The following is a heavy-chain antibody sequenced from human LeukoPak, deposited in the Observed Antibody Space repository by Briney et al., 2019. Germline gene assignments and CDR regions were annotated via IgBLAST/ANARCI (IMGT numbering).Heavy chain of an antibody. V-gene: IGHV4-4*07. Sequence: PSETLSLTCTVSGGSISSYHWSWIRQPAGKGLEWIGRIYTSGSTTYNPSLKSRVTMSVDTSENQFSLRLSSVTAADTAVYYCARVYSSGWYDYWGQGTLVTVSS. D-gene: IGHD6-19*01. CDR1: GGSISSYH. CDR2: IYTSGST. CDR3: ARVYSSGWYDY. J-gene: IGHJ4*02.